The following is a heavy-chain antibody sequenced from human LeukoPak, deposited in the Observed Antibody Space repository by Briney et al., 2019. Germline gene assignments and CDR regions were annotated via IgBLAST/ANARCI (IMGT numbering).Heavy chain of an antibody. J-gene: IGHJ3*02. V-gene: IGHV4-59*01. CDR2: IYYSGST. CDR3: ARDGRDYDSSGQLNAFDI. D-gene: IGHD3-22*01. CDR1: GGSISSYY. Sequence: SETLSLTCTVSGGSISSYYWSWIRQPPGKGLEWIGYIYYSGSTNYNPSLKSRVTISVDTSKNQFSLKLSSVTAADTAVYYCARDGRDYDSSGQLNAFDIWGQGTMVTVSS.